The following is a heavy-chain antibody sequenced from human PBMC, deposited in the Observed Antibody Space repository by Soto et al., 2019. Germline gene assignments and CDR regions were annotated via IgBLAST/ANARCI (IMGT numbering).Heavy chain of an antibody. V-gene: IGHV4-59*01. CDR2: IYYSAST. J-gene: IGHJ4*02. CDR3: ARAVFGSSWYYFDY. CDR1: GGSISSYY. D-gene: IGHD6-13*01. Sequence: SETLSLTCTVSGGSISSYYWSWIRQPPGKGLEWIGYIYYSASTNYNPSLKSRVTISVATSKNQFSLKLSSVTAADAAVYYCARAVFGSSWYYFDYWGQGTLVTVSS.